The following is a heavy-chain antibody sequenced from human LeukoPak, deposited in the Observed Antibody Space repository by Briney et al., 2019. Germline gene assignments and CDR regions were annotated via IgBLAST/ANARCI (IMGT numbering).Heavy chain of an antibody. CDR3: ARERVGYYYDSSGYFGHDAFDI. Sequence: GASVKVSCKTSGYTFTSYYMHWVRQAPGQGLEWMGIINPSGGTTSYAQKFQGRVTMTRDTSTSTVYMELSSLRSDDTAVYYCARERVGYYYDSSGYFGHDAFDIWGQGTMVTVSS. D-gene: IGHD3-22*01. V-gene: IGHV1-46*01. J-gene: IGHJ3*02. CDR2: INPSGGTT. CDR1: GYTFTSYY.